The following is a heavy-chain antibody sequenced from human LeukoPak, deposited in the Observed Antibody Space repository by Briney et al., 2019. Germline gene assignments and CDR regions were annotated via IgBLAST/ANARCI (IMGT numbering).Heavy chain of an antibody. CDR2: ISGSGGST. D-gene: IGHD3-22*01. J-gene: IGHJ3*02. V-gene: IGHV3-23*01. Sequence: GGSLRLPCAASGFTFSSYAMSWVRQAPGKGLEWVSAISGSGGSTYYADSVKGRFTISRDNSKNTLYLQMNSLRAEDTAVYYCAKDGGDDSSGYDAFDIWGQGTMVTVSS. CDR1: GFTFSSYA. CDR3: AKDGGDDSSGYDAFDI.